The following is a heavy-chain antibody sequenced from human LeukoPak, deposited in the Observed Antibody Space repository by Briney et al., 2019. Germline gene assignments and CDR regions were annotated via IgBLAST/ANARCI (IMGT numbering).Heavy chain of an antibody. CDR3: ARGPGYMDV. CDR1: GFTGFSFNTYT. CDR2: VSSTSSHV. J-gene: IGHJ6*03. Sequence: PGGSLRLSCNASGFTGFSFNTYTMNWVRQAPGKGLEWVSSVSSTSSHVHYGKSVRGRFTISRDNAKNSLYLEMNSLRAEDTAIYYCARGPGYMDVWGLGTAVTVSS. V-gene: IGHV3-21*01.